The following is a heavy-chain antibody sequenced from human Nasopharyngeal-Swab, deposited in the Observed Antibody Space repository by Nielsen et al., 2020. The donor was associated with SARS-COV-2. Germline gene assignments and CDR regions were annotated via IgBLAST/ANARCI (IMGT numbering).Heavy chain of an antibody. D-gene: IGHD4-17*01. Sequence: SQTLSLTCAISGDSVSSTIAAWHWIRQSPSRGLEWLGRTYYRSQWYNDYAVSVRSRITISPDISKNQFSLHLNSVTPEDTAVYYCVRDVIATVTTPPDYWGQGTLVTVSS. J-gene: IGHJ4*02. CDR3: VRDVIATVTTPPDY. CDR1: GDSVSSTIAA. V-gene: IGHV6-1*01. CDR2: TYYRSQWYN.